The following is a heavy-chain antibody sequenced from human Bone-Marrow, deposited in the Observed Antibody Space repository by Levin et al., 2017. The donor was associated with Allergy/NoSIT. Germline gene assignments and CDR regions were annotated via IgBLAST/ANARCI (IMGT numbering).Heavy chain of an antibody. J-gene: IGHJ4*02. Sequence: GESLKISCAASGFTFSSYAMSWVRQAPGKGLEWVSAISGSGGSTYYADSVKGRFTISRDNSKNTLYLQMNSLRAEDTAVYYCAKRIRIFGVVIRWGQGTLVTVSS. CDR3: AKRIRIFGVVIR. D-gene: IGHD3-3*01. CDR2: ISGSGGST. CDR1: GFTFSSYA. V-gene: IGHV3-23*01.